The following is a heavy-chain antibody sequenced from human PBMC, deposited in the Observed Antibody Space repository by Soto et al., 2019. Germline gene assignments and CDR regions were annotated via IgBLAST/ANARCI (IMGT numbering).Heavy chain of an antibody. V-gene: IGHV1-69*04. CDR1: GGTFSSYT. CDR3: AREPRIPTVTTSGYYFDY. CDR2: IIPILGIA. Sequence: GASVKVSCKASGGTFSSYTISWVRQAPGQGLEWMGRIIPILGIANYAQKFQGRVTITADKSTSTAYMELSSLRSEDTAVYYCAREPRIPTVTTSGYYFDYWGQGTLVTVSS. J-gene: IGHJ4*02. D-gene: IGHD4-4*01.